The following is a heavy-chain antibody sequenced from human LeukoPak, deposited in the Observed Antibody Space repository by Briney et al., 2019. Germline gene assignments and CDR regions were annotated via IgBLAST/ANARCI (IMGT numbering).Heavy chain of an antibody. CDR1: GYTFTSYD. Sequence: ASVKVSCKASGYTFTSYDINWVRQATGQGLEWMGWMNPNSGNTGYAQKFQGRVTITADESTSTAYMELSSLRSEDTAVYYCARDRPGRYCSSTSCYTASPFDPWGQGTLVTVSS. V-gene: IGHV1-8*01. CDR2: MNPNSGNT. J-gene: IGHJ5*02. D-gene: IGHD2-2*02. CDR3: ARDRPGRYCSSTSCYTASPFDP.